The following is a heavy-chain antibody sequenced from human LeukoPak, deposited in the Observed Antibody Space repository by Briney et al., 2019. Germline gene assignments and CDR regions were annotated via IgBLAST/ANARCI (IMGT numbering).Heavy chain of an antibody. D-gene: IGHD1-26*01. CDR2: IYYSGST. Sequence: SETLSLTCTVSGGSISSYYWSWIRQPPGKGLEWIGYIYYSGSTNYNPSLKSRVTISVDTSKNQFSLKLSSVTAADTAVYYCAREAYSGSYYDYWGQGTLVTVSS. CDR3: AREAYSGSYYDY. V-gene: IGHV4-59*01. CDR1: GGSISSYY. J-gene: IGHJ4*02.